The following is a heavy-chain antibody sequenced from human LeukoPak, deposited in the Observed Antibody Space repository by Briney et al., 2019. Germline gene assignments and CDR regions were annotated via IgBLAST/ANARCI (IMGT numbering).Heavy chain of an antibody. CDR1: GGSFSGYY. D-gene: IGHD2-2*01. CDR3: AGVCSSTSCYDAFDI. V-gene: IGHV4-34*01. J-gene: IGHJ3*02. CDR2: INHSGST. Sequence: NSSETLSLTCAVYGGSFSGYYWSWIRQPPGKGLEWIREINHSGSTNYNPSLKSRVTISVDTSKNQFSLKLSSVTAADTAVYYCAGVCSSTSCYDAFDIWGQGTMVTVSS.